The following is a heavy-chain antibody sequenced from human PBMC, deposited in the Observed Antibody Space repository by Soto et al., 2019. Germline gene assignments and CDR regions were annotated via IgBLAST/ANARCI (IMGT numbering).Heavy chain of an antibody. CDR2: ISYDGSNK. V-gene: IGHV3-30*18. Sequence: VGSLRLSCAASVFTFSSYGMHCVRHSPGKWLEWVAVISYDGSNKYYVDSVKGRFTISRDNSKNTLNLQMNSLRAEDTAVYYCAKDIGIGGRSYVGEYWGLGTPVIVSS. CDR1: VFTFSSYG. CDR3: AKDIGIGGRSYVGEY. D-gene: IGHD3-16*02. J-gene: IGHJ4*02.